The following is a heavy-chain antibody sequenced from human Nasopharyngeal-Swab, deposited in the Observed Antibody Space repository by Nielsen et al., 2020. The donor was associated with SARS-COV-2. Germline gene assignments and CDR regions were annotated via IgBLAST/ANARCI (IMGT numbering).Heavy chain of an antibody. CDR3: ARDEDCGGDCYKGEWTLGDY. J-gene: IGHJ4*02. Sequence: WVRQAPGQGLEWMGGIIPIFGTANYAQKFQGRATITADESTSTAYMELSSLRSEDTAVYYCARDEDCGGDCYKGEWTLGDYWGQGTLVTVSS. CDR2: IIPIFGTA. V-gene: IGHV1-69*01. D-gene: IGHD2-21*01.